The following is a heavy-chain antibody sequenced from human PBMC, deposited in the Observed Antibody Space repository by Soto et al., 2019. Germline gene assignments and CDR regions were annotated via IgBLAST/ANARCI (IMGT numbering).Heavy chain of an antibody. D-gene: IGHD1-1*01. CDR1: GYTFTSFC. Sequence: QVQLGQSGAEVKKPGASVKVSCKTSGYTFTSFCLSWVRQAPGQGLEWMGWISAYNGNRNYAQNFQGRVTMTTDTSTSTAYMKLSSLGSDDTAVYYCATTATPIDYWGQGTLVTVSS. CDR3: ATTATPIDY. CDR2: ISAYNGNR. J-gene: IGHJ4*02. V-gene: IGHV1-18*01.